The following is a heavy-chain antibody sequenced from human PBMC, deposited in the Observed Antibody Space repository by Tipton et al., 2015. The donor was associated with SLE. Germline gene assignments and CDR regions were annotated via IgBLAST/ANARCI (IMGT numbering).Heavy chain of an antibody. CDR2: ISSSSSYI. D-gene: IGHD6-19*01. CDR3: ARDSSGWFKGYYFDY. V-gene: IGHV3-21*01. CDR1: GFTFSSYS. J-gene: IGHJ4*02. Sequence: SLRLSCAASGFTFSSYSMNWVRQAPGKGLEWVSSISSSSSYIYYADSVKGRFTISRDNAKNSLYLQMNSLRAEDTAVYYCARDSSGWFKGYYFDYWGQGTLVTVSS.